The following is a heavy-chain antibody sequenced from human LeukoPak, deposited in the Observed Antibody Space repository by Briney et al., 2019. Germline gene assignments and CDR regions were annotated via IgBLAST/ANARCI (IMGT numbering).Heavy chain of an antibody. V-gene: IGHV7-4-1*02. J-gene: IGHJ4*02. Sequence: AASVKDSCKASGYTFTSYAMNWVRQAPGQGLEWMGWINTNTGNPTYAQGFTGRFVFSLDTPVSTAYLQISSLKAEDTAVYYCARNREDIVVVPAATGKDYWGQGTLVTVSS. CDR1: GYTFTSYA. CDR2: INTNTGNP. D-gene: IGHD2-2*01. CDR3: ARNREDIVVVPAATGKDY.